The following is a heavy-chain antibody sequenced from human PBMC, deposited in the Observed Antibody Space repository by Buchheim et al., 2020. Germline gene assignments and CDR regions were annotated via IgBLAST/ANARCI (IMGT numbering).Heavy chain of an antibody. Sequence: QVQLVQSGAEVKKPGASVKVSCKASGYTFTSYYMHWVRQAPGQGLEWMGIINPSGGSTSYAQKFQGRVTMTRDTSTSTVYMELSSLRSEDTAVYYCARDIVVVPAAHWGRYYYYYGMDVWGQGTT. CDR1: GYTFTSYY. J-gene: IGHJ6*02. D-gene: IGHD2-2*01. CDR2: INPSGGST. CDR3: ARDIVVVPAAHWGRYYYYYGMDV. V-gene: IGHV1-46*01.